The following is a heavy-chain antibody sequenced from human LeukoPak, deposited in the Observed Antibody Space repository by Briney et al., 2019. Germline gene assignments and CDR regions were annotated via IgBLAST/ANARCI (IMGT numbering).Heavy chain of an antibody. V-gene: IGHV3-21*01. J-gene: IGHJ6*03. CDR1: GFTFSSYS. Sequence: GGSLRLSCAASGFTFSSYSMNWVRQAPGKGLEWVSSISSSSSYIYYADSVKGRFTISRDNAKNSLYLQMNSLRAEDTAVYYCARDHSSGWSYLYYYYYYMDVWGKGTTVTVSS. CDR2: ISSSSSYI. CDR3: ARDHSSGWSYLYYYYYYMDV. D-gene: IGHD6-19*01.